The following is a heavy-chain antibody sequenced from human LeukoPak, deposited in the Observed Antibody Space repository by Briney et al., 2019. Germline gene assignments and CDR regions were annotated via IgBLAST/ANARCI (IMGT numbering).Heavy chain of an antibody. CDR1: GYTFTGYY. Sequence: ASVTVSCKASGYTFTGYYMHWVRQAPGQGLEWMGWINPNSGGTNYAQKFQGRVTMTRDTSISTAYMELSRLRSDDTAVYYCARNYGDYEGYYYYYYMDVWGKGTTVTVSS. CDR3: ARNYGDYEGYYYYYYMDV. J-gene: IGHJ6*03. CDR2: INPNSGGT. V-gene: IGHV1-2*02. D-gene: IGHD4-17*01.